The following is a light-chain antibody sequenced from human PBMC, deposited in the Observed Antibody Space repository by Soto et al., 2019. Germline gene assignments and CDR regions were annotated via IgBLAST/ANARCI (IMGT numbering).Light chain of an antibody. CDR1: SSNIGSNT. CDR2: NNH. V-gene: IGLV1-44*01. CDR3: ASWDDSLNAWV. J-gene: IGLJ3*02. Sequence: QSVLTQPPSASGTPGQWVTISCSGSSSNIGSNTVHWYQQLPVTAPRLLIFNNHQRPSGVPDRLSASKSGTSASLALTEVQSEDEGDYYCASWDDSLNAWVFGGGTKLTVL.